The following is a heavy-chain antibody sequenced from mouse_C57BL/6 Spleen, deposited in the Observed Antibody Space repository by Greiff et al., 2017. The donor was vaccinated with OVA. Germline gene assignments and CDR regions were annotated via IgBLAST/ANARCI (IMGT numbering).Heavy chain of an antibody. CDR2: ISDGGSYT. D-gene: IGHD1-1*01. CDR3: ARETSYYYGSSYYAMDY. Sequence: EVNVVESGGGLVKPGGSLKLSCAASGFTFSSYAMSWVRQTPEKRLEWVATISDGGSYTYYPDNVKGRFTISRDNAKNNLYLQMSHLKSEDTAMYYCARETSYYYGSSYYAMDYWGQGTSVTVSS. CDR1: GFTFSSYA. J-gene: IGHJ4*01. V-gene: IGHV5-4*01.